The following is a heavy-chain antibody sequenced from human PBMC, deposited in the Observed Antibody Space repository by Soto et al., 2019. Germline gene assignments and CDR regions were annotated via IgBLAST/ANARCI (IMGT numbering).Heavy chain of an antibody. J-gene: IGHJ4*02. CDR1: GGSISSYY. V-gene: IGHV4-59*08. D-gene: IGHD2-2*01. CDR3: TRVSTAAAVVYDY. Sequence: SQTLSLTCTVSGGSISSYYWSWIRQPPGKGLEWIGYIYYSGSTNYNPSLKSRVTISIDTSKNQFSLRLSSVTAADTAVYYCTRVSTAAAVVYDYWGPGTLVTVSS. CDR2: IYYSGST.